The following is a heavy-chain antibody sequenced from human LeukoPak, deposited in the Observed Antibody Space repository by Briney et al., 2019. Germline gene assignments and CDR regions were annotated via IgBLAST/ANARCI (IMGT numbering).Heavy chain of an antibody. CDR2: IIPIFCTA. CDR3: ARGISSRRNWFDP. D-gene: IGHD1-14*01. V-gene: IGHV1-69*06. Sequence: SVKVSCKASGGTFSSYAISWVRQAPGQGREWMGGIIPIFCTANYAHKFQGRVTITAEKSTRTAYMELSSRRYEDTAVYYCARGISSRRNWFDPWGQGTLVTVSS. CDR1: GGTFSSYA. J-gene: IGHJ5*02.